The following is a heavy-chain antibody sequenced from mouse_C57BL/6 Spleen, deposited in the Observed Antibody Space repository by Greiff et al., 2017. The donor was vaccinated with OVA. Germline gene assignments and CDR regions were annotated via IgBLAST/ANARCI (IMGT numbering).Heavy chain of an antibody. CDR1: GFNIKDYY. CDR3: AATGTWWYFDV. Sequence: EVQLQQSGAELVEPGASVKLSCTASGFNIKDYYMHWVKQRTEQGLEWIGRIDPEDGDTNYAPKFQGKATITADTSSNTAYLQLSSLTSEDTAVYYGAATGTWWYFDVWGTGTTVTVSS. J-gene: IGHJ1*03. CDR2: IDPEDGDT. D-gene: IGHD4-1*02. V-gene: IGHV14-2*01.